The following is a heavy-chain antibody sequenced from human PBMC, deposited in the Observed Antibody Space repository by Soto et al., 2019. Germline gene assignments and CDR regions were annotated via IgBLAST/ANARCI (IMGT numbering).Heavy chain of an antibody. CDR3: ARGRAAAGTPYYFDY. Sequence: ASVKVSCKASGYTFTGYYMHWVRQAPGQGLEWMGWINPNSGGTNYAQKFQGRVTMTRDTSISTAYVELSRLRSDDTAVYYCARGRAAAGTPYYFDYWGQGTLVTVSS. J-gene: IGHJ4*02. V-gene: IGHV1-2*02. D-gene: IGHD6-13*01. CDR2: INPNSGGT. CDR1: GYTFTGYY.